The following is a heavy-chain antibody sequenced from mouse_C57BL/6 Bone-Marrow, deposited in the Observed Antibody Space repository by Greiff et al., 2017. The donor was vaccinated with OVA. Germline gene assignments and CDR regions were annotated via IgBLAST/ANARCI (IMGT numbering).Heavy chain of an antibody. J-gene: IGHJ3*01. CDR3: ARGDYGRGRAY. CDR2: IYPRSGYT. D-gene: IGHD1-1*01. CDR1: GYTFTSYG. V-gene: IGHV1-81*01. Sequence: QVQLQQSGAELARPGASVKLSCKASGYTFTSYGISWVKQRTGQGLEWIGEIYPRSGYTYYNEKFKGKATLTADKSSSTAYMELRSLTSEDCAVYFCARGDYGRGRAYWGQGTLVTVSA.